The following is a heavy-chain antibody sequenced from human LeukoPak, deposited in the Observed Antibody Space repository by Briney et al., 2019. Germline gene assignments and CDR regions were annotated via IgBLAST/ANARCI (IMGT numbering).Heavy chain of an antibody. CDR3: ARDGYCSSTSCRGGDYYYYMDV. V-gene: IGHV3-30-3*01. Sequence: PGGSLRLSCAASGFTFSSYAMHWVRQAPGKGLEWVAVISYDGSNKHYADSVKGRFTISRDDSKNTLYLQMNSLRAEDTAVYYCARDGYCSSTSCRGGDYYYYMDVWGKGTTVTVSS. J-gene: IGHJ6*03. CDR1: GFTFSSYA. CDR2: ISYDGSNK. D-gene: IGHD2-2*01.